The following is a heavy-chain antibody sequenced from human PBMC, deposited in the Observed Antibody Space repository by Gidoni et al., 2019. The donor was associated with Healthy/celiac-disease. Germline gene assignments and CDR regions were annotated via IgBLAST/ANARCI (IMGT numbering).Heavy chain of an antibody. J-gene: IGHJ6*02. CDR1: GFTFDEYA. D-gene: IGHD3-3*01. CDR2: ISWNSGSI. V-gene: IGHV3-9*01. Sequence: EVQLVESGGGLAQLGRSLRLSFAASGFTFDEYALHWVRQAPGKGLVWVSGISWNSGSIGYADSVKGRFTISRDNAKNSLYLQMNSLRAEDTALYYCAKDLNYDFWSGYQNYYYYYGMDVWGQGTTVTVSS. CDR3: AKDLNYDFWSGYQNYYYYYGMDV.